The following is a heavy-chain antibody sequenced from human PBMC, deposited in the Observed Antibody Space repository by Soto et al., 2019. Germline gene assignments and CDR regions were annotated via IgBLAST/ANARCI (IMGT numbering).Heavy chain of an antibody. CDR2: IYSGGST. CDR3: ARDHRYSSSSYYYYGMDV. J-gene: IGHJ6*02. V-gene: IGHV3-53*01. D-gene: IGHD6-6*01. CDR1: GFAVSSNY. Sequence: PGGSLRLSCAASGFAVSSNYMSWVRQAPGKGLEWVSVIYSGGSTYYADSVKGRFTISRDNSKNTLYLQMNSLRAEDTAVYYCARDHRYSSSSYYYYGMDVWGQGTTVTVSS.